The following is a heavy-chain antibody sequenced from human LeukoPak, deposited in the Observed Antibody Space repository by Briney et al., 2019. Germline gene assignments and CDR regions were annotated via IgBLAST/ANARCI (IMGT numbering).Heavy chain of an antibody. J-gene: IGHJ4*02. CDR3: AKRPLRSTSYYYFDN. Sequence: GGSLRLSCAASGFTFSSSAMSWVRQAPGKGLEWVSAISGSGASTYYADSVKGRFTISRDNSKNTVYLQMNSLRAEDTAVYYCAKRPLRSTSYYYFDNWGQGTLVTISS. CDR2: ISGSGAST. D-gene: IGHD2-2*01. V-gene: IGHV3-23*01. CDR1: GFTFSSSA.